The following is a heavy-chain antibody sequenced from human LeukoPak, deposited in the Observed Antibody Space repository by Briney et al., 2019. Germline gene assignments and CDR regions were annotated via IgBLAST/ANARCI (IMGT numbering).Heavy chain of an antibody. Sequence: SETLSLTCTVSGGSISSSSYYWGWIRQPPGKGLEWIGSIYYSGSTYYNPSLKSRVTTSVDASKNQFSLKLSSVTAADTAVYYCARHCVDFWSGYPAYYFDYWGQGTLVTVSS. D-gene: IGHD3-3*01. V-gene: IGHV4-39*01. CDR3: ARHCVDFWSGYPAYYFDY. J-gene: IGHJ4*02. CDR1: GGSISSSSYY. CDR2: IYYSGST.